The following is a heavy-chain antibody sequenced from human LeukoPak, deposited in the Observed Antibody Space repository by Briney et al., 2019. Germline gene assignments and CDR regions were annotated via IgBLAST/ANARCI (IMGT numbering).Heavy chain of an antibody. V-gene: IGHV3-73*01. CDR1: GVTFSGSA. J-gene: IGHJ4*02. CDR3: TCSSSSPTEY. Sequence: PGGSLRHSCAASGVTFSGSAMHWVRQASGKGLEWVGRIRSKANSYATAYAASVKGRFTISRDDSKNTAYLQMNSLKTEDTTVNYCTCSSSSPTEYWGQGTLVTVSS. CDR2: IRSKANSYAT. D-gene: IGHD2-2*01.